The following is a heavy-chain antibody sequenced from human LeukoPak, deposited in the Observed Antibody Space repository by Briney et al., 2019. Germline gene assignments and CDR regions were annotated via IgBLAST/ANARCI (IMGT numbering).Heavy chain of an antibody. CDR2: IDPSDSYT. Sequence: GESLKISCKGSGYSFTSYWISWVRQMPGKGLEWMGRIDPSDSYTNYSPSFQGHVTISADKSISTAYLQWSSLKASDTAMYYCARSAVIVVVPAASHWYFDLWGRGTLVTVSS. J-gene: IGHJ2*01. D-gene: IGHD2-2*01. CDR3: ARSAVIVVVPAASHWYFDL. CDR1: GYSFTSYW. V-gene: IGHV5-10-1*01.